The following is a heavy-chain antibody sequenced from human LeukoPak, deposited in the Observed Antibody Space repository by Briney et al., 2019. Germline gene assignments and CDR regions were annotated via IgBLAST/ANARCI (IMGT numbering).Heavy chain of an antibody. V-gene: IGHV3-33*01. D-gene: IGHD3-10*01. CDR3: ARDSSQGWFGELPFDY. J-gene: IGHJ4*02. Sequence: GTSLRLSCEASGSGMPFSSYGLHWVRQAPGKGLEWVAIIWYDGSNKYYADSVKGRFTISKDTSKNTLYLQMNSLRAEDTAVYYCARDSSQGWFGELPFDYWGQGTLVTVSS. CDR2: IWYDGSNK. CDR1: GSGMPFSSYG.